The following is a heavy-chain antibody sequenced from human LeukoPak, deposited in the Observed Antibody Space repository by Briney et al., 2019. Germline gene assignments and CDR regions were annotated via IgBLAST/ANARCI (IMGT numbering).Heavy chain of an antibody. CDR3: ARVGLYYYGSGSFPDY. CDR2: IYPGDSET. D-gene: IGHD3-10*01. CDR1: GYRFTSYW. J-gene: IGHJ4*02. V-gene: IGHV5-51*01. Sequence: GESLKISCKGSGYRFTSYWIGWVRQMPGKGLEWMGIIYPGDSETRYSPSFQGQVTISADKSLSTAYLQWSSLKASDTAMYYCARVGLYYYGSGSFPDYWGQGTPVTVSS.